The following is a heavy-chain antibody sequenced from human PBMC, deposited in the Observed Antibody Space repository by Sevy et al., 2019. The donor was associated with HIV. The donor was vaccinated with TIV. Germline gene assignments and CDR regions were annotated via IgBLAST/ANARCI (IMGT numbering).Heavy chain of an antibody. V-gene: IGHV3-23*01. J-gene: IGHJ6*02. Sequence: GGSLRLSCAASGFTFSSYAMSWVRQAPGKGLEWVSLISESGGNTYYADSVRRRFTISRDNSKNTLYLQMNSLRAEDTAVYYCARNSAALPNYYYGMDVWGQGTTVTVSS. CDR2: ISESGGNT. CDR3: ARNSAALPNYYYGMDV. D-gene: IGHD6-13*01. CDR1: GFTFSSYA.